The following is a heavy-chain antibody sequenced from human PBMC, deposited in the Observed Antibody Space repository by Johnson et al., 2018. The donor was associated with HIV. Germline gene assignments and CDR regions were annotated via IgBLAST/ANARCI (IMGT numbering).Heavy chain of an antibody. Sequence: VQLVESGGGLVQPGRSLRLSCAASGFIFDDYAMHWVRQAPGMGLEWVSGISWNSGSIGYADSVKGRFTISRDNAKNSLYLQMGSLRAEDTAVYYCAKGGSSSTAFDIWGQGTMVTVSS. V-gene: IGHV3-9*01. J-gene: IGHJ3*02. CDR2: ISWNSGSI. CDR1: GFIFDDYA. D-gene: IGHD6-6*01. CDR3: AKGGSSSTAFDI.